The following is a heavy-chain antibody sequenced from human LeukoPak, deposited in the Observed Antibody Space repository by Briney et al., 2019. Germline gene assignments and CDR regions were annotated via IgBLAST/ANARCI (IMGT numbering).Heavy chain of an antibody. CDR1: GFTFSSYA. CDR3: GGVGVTYSYVLYYFDY. Sequence: GGSLRLSCAVSGFTFSSYAMHWVRQAPGKGLDWVAVISYDGSNKYYADPVKGRFTISRENSKKTLYLQINSLRAGDTAVYDCGGVGVTYSYVLYYFDYRGQGTLVTVSS. D-gene: IGHD5-18*01. J-gene: IGHJ4*02. V-gene: IGHV3-30*04. CDR2: ISYDGSNK.